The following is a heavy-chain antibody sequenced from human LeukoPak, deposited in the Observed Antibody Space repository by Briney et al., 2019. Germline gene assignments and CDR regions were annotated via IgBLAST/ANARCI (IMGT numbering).Heavy chain of an antibody. CDR2: IKQDGSEK. CDR3: ARDEMVYCSGGSCYYGMDV. J-gene: IGHJ6*02. V-gene: IGHV3-7*01. Sequence: GGSLRLSCAASGFTFSSYWMSWVRQAPGKGLEWVANIKQDGSEKYYVDSVKGRFTISRDNAKNSLYLQMNSLRAEDTAVYYCARDEMVYCSGGSCYYGMDVWGQGTTVTVSS. D-gene: IGHD2-15*01. CDR1: GFTFSSYW.